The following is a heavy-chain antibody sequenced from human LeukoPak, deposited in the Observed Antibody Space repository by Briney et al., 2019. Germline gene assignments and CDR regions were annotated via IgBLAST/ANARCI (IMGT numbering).Heavy chain of an antibody. V-gene: IGHV1-18*01. J-gene: IGHJ4*02. CDR2: ISSYNRNT. CDR1: GYTFTSYG. D-gene: IGHD4-17*01. CDR3: ARFLEYGDYWDPSFDY. Sequence: ASVKVSCKASGYTFTSYGISWVRQAPGQGLEWMGWISSYNRNTNYPQKLHVRVTMTTDPSTTTPYMELRSLRSDDTAVYYCARFLEYGDYWDPSFDYWGQGTLVTVSS.